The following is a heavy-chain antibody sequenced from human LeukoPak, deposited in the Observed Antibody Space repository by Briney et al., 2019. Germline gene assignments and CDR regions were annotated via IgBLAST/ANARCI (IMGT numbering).Heavy chain of an antibody. CDR3: ARDLSTAAFPPSYNWFDP. Sequence: SVKVSCKASGGTFISYAISWVRQAPGQGLEWRGGIIPIFGTANYAQKFQGRVTITADESTSTAYMELSSLRSEDTAVYYCARDLSTAAFPPSYNWFDPWGQGTLVTVSS. V-gene: IGHV1-69*13. D-gene: IGHD6-6*01. J-gene: IGHJ5*02. CDR2: IIPIFGTA. CDR1: GGTFISYA.